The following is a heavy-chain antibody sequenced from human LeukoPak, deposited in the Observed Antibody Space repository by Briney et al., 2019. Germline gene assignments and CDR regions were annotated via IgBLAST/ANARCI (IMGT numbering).Heavy chain of an antibody. CDR1: GFNFDDYA. CDR2: ISGDGSRI. V-gene: IGHV3-43*02. J-gene: IGHJ6*02. D-gene: IGHD3-16*02. Sequence: GGSLRLSCAASGFNFDDYAMCWVRQVPGKGLEWVALISGDGSRIYYTDSVKGRFTISRDNSKNSLYLQMDSLRTEDAAFYYCAKGGYLISFSEMDVWGQGTTVTVSS. CDR3: AKGGYLISFSEMDV.